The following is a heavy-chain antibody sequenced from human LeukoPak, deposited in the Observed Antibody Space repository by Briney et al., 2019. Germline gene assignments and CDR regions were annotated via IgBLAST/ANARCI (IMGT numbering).Heavy chain of an antibody. CDR2: IYYSGST. CDR3: ARDTASRLGP. V-gene: IGHV4-39*07. J-gene: IGHJ5*02. CDR1: GGSISSSSYY. Sequence: PSETLSLTCTVSGGSISSSSYYWGWIRQPPGKGLEWIGSIYYSGSTYYNPSLKSRVTISVDTSKNQFSLKLSSVTAADPAVYSWARDTASRLGPWGQGTLVTVS. D-gene: IGHD7-27*01.